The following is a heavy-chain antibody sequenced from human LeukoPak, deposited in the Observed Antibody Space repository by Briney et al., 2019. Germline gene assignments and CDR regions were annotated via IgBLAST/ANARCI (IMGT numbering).Heavy chain of an antibody. CDR2: ISYSGRT. J-gene: IGHJ4*02. D-gene: IGHD3-22*01. CDR3: APGNSGYYFV. Sequence: PGGSLRLSCAASGFTFSSYGMTWVRQPPGKGLEWVASISYSGRTYYKPSLKSRVTISVDTSKNQFSLKLNSVTAADTAVYYCAPGNSGYYFVWGQGTLVTVSS. CDR1: GFTFSSYG. V-gene: IGHV4-38-2*01.